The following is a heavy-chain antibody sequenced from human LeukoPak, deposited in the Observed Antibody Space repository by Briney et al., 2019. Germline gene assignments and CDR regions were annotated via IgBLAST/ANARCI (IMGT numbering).Heavy chain of an antibody. Sequence: GASVKVSCKAPGGTFSNYAISWVRQAPGQGLEWVGRIIPTLRIVDYAQKLQGRVTIIADKSASISYMELSSLRSEDTAVYYCARVGGDSWGYYYGMDVWGQGTRVTVSS. J-gene: IGHJ6*02. CDR3: ARVGGDSWGYYYGMDV. V-gene: IGHV1-69*04. CDR2: IIPTLRIV. CDR1: GGTFSNYA. D-gene: IGHD2-21*02.